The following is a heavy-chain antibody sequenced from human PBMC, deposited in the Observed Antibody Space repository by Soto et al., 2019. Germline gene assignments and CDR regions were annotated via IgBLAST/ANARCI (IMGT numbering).Heavy chain of an antibody. CDR1: GGTFSSYA. CDR3: ASADYSSSPPIDY. CDR2: IIPIFGTA. Sequence: ASVKVSCKASGGTFSSYAISWVRQAPGQGLEWMGGIIPIFGTANYAQKFQGRVTITADKSTSTAYMELSSLRSEDTAVYYCASADYSSSPPIDYWGQGTLVTVSS. J-gene: IGHJ4*02. V-gene: IGHV1-69*06. D-gene: IGHD6-6*01.